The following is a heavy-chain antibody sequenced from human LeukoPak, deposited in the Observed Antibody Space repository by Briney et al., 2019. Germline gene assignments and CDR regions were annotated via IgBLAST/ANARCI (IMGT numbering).Heavy chain of an antibody. CDR1: GFTFSSYA. Sequence: GGSLRLSCAASGFTFSSYAMSWVRQAPGKGLEWVSAISGSGGSTYYADSVKGRFTISRDNSKNTLYLQMNSLRAEDTAVYYCAKDGRITIFGVVILNLHYFDYWGQGTLVTVSS. J-gene: IGHJ4*02. CDR3: AKDGRITIFGVVILNLHYFDY. CDR2: ISGSGGST. V-gene: IGHV3-23*01. D-gene: IGHD3-3*01.